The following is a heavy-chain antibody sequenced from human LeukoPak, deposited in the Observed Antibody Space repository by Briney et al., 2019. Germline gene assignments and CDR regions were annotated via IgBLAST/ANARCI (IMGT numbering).Heavy chain of an antibody. V-gene: IGHV3-48*03. J-gene: IGHJ6*04. CDR1: GFTFGIYE. Sequence: AGGSLRLSCEASGFTFGIYEMDWVRQAPGKGLEWVSYISNSGSTIYYADSVKGRFTISRDNARRSLYLQMNSLRAEDTAVYYCARSAASSSRDYYYGMDVWGKGTTVTVSS. CDR2: ISNSGSTI. D-gene: IGHD6-13*01. CDR3: ARSAASSSRDYYYGMDV.